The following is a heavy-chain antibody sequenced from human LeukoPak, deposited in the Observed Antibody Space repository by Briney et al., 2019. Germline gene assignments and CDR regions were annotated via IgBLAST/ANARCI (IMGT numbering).Heavy chain of an antibody. CDR2: IYHSGST. D-gene: IGHD3-3*01. V-gene: IGHV4-38-2*01. Sequence: SETLSLTCAVSGYSISSDYYWCLSRPPPGELQGLVGSIYHSGSTYYPPSLKRRVTISEDTSKNQSSMKLSSVAAAATAVYYGSRSLGVLECFQRRHWFDPWGQGTLVTVSS. CDR3: SRSLGVLECFQRRHWFDP. J-gene: IGHJ5*02. CDR1: GYSISSDYY.